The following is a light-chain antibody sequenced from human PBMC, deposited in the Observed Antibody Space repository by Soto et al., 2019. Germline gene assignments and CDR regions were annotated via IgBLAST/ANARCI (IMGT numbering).Light chain of an antibody. CDR2: GAS. CDR1: QSVSSN. CDR3: QQYYNWPLT. J-gene: IGKJ3*01. Sequence: ETEMTQSPITLSVSPGERATLSCRASQSVSSNLAWYQQKPGQPPRLLIYGASTRATGIPDKFSGSGFETEFTLTISSLQSEDFAVYYCQQYYNWPLTFGPGTKVDIK. V-gene: IGKV3-15*01.